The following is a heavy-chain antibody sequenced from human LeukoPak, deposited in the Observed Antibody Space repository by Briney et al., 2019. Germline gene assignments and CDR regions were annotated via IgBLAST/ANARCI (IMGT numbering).Heavy chain of an antibody. Sequence: GGSLRLSCAASGFTFSSYAMHWVRQAPGRGLEWVAFIRYDGSNKYYADSVKGRFTISRDNSKNTLYLQMNSLRAEDTAVYYCAKEGGYSNYLTSYDYWGQGTLVTVSS. D-gene: IGHD4-11*01. CDR3: AKEGGYSNYLTSYDY. V-gene: IGHV3-30*02. CDR1: GFTFSSYA. CDR2: IRYDGSNK. J-gene: IGHJ4*02.